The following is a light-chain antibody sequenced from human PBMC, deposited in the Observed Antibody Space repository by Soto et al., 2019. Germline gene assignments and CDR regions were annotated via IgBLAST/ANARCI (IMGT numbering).Light chain of an antibody. CDR1: QGLSSRN. Sequence: SPGTLSLSPGERATLSCRASQGLSSRNLAWYQQKPGQAPRLLIYGASSRATGIPDRFSGSGSGTDFTLTISRLEPEDSAVYYCQQYGTSSLFGQGTRLEIK. V-gene: IGKV3-20*01. CDR3: QQYGTSSL. J-gene: IGKJ5*01. CDR2: GAS.